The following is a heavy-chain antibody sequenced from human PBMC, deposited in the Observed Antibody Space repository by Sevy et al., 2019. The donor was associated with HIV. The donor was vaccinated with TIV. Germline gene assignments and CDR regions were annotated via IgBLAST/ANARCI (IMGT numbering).Heavy chain of an antibody. V-gene: IGHV5-51*01. D-gene: IGHD2-2*02. CDR2: IYPGDSDT. Sequence: GESLKISCKGSGYSFTSYWIGWVRQMPGKGLEWMGIIYPGDSDTRYSPSFQGQVTISADKSISPAYLQWSSLKASDTAMYYCARPGYCSSTSCYILDYWGQGTLVTVSS. CDR1: GYSFTSYW. J-gene: IGHJ4*02. CDR3: ARPGYCSSTSCYILDY.